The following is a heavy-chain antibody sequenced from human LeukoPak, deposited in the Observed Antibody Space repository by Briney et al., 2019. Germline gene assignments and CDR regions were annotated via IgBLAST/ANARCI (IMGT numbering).Heavy chain of an antibody. V-gene: IGHV3-13*01. CDR2: IGAFGDT. CDR3: AKGGPYFDWLFIFDY. CDR1: GFAFSSYD. J-gene: IGHJ4*02. Sequence: GGSLRLSCAASGFAFSSYDMHWVRQASGKGLEWVSGIGAFGDTYYGVAVRGRFTISRDKAKNSLYLRMNSLGAGDTAVYYCAKGGPYFDWLFIFDYWGQGTLVTVSS. D-gene: IGHD3-9*01.